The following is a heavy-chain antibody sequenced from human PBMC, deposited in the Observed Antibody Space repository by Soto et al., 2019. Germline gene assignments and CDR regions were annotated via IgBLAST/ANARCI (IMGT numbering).Heavy chain of an antibody. CDR1: GGSISSGDYY. CDR3: AREWGLLPYYVMNV. J-gene: IGHJ6*02. D-gene: IGHD7-27*01. CDR2: IYYSGST. Sequence: SETLSLTCTVSGGSISSGDYYWSWIRQPPGKGLEWIGYIYYSGSTYYHPSLQSRVTISVDTSKNDFSLNLSSVTAADTAVYFCAREWGLLPYYVMNVWGHGTAVTVSS. V-gene: IGHV4-30-4*02.